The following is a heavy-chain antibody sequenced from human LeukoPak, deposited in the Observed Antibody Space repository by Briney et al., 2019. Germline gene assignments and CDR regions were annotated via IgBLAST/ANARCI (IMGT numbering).Heavy chain of an antibody. D-gene: IGHD4-23*01. CDR2: IFYSGST. CDR3: AHYGGNSNWYFDL. V-gene: IGHV4-59*01. CDR1: GGSISNYY. J-gene: IGHJ2*01. Sequence: PSETLSLTCTVSGGSISNYYWSWIRQPPGKGLEWIGYIFYSGSTNYNPSLKSRVTISVDTSKNQFSLKLSSVTAADTAVYYCAHYGGNSNWYFDLWGRGTLVTVSS.